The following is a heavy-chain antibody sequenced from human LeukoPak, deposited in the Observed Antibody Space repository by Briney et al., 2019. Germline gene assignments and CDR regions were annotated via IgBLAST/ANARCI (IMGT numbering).Heavy chain of an antibody. CDR3: ARDRGDEFSSGYYYYYGMDV. Sequence: SETLSLTCTVSGGSISSYYWSWIRQPAGKGLEWIGGIYTSGSTNYNPSLKSRVTMSVDTSKNQFSLKLSSVTAADTAVYYCARDRGDEFSSGYYYYYGMDVWGQGTTVTVSS. CDR2: IYTSGST. V-gene: IGHV4-4*07. D-gene: IGHD3-3*01. J-gene: IGHJ6*02. CDR1: GGSISSYY.